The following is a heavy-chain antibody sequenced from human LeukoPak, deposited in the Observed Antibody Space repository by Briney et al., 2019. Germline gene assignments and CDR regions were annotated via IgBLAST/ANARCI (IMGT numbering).Heavy chain of an antibody. CDR1: GCSVSSSSYY. J-gene: IGHJ4*02. D-gene: IGHD2-15*01. V-gene: IGHV4-39*01. CDR2: IYYSGST. CDR3: ASLLGCSGGSCYFNFDY. Sequence: SETLSLTCTGSGCSVSSSSYYWGWIRQPPGKGREWIGSIYYSGSTYYNPSLKSRVTLYVDTSKNQFSLQLSSVTAAETDVYYCASLLGCSGGSCYFNFDYWGQGTLVTVSS.